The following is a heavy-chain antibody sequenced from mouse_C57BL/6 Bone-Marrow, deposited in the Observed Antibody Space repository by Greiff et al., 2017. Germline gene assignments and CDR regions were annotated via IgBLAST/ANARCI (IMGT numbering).Heavy chain of an antibody. V-gene: IGHV5-12*01. D-gene: IGHD1-1*01. CDR1: GFTFSDYY. Sequence: EVMLVESGGGLVQPGGSLKLSCAASGFTFSDYYMYWVRQTPEKRLEWVAYISNGGGSTYYPDTVKGRFTISRDNAKNTLYLQMSRLKSEDTAMYYCARHGDFYYGSSSLPMDYWGQGTSVTVSS. CDR2: ISNGGGST. CDR3: ARHGDFYYGSSSLPMDY. J-gene: IGHJ4*01.